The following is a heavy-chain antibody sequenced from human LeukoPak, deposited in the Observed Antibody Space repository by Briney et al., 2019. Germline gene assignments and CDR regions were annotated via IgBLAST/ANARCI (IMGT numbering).Heavy chain of an antibody. CDR1: GFTFSRYS. CDR2: ISSTSTYT. V-gene: IGHV3-21*01. Sequence: GGSLRLSCAASGFTFSRYSMNWVRQAPGKGLEWVSSISSTSTYTYYADSVKGRFTISRDNVQNSLYLQMNSLRAEDTAVYYCVRDLEYSSSSVSGRSFDYWGQGTLVTVSS. D-gene: IGHD6-6*01. J-gene: IGHJ4*02. CDR3: VRDLEYSSSSVSGRSFDY.